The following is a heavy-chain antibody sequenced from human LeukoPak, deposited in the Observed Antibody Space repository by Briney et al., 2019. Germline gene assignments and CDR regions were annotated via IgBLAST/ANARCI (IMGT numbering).Heavy chain of an antibody. J-gene: IGHJ5*02. Sequence: SETLSLTCAVYGGSFSGYYWSWIRQPPGKGLDGIGEINHSGSTNYNPSFKSRVTISVDTSKNQFSLKLSSVTAADTAVYYCARAEYDFWSGYPLALDPWGQGTLVTVSS. CDR1: GGSFSGYY. CDR3: ARAEYDFWSGYPLALDP. CDR2: INHSGST. V-gene: IGHV4-34*01. D-gene: IGHD3-3*01.